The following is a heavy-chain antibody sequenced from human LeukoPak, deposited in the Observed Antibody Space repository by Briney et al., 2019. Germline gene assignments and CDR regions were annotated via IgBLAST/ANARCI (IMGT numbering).Heavy chain of an antibody. D-gene: IGHD1-26*01. Sequence: SETLSLTCTVSGGSISSYYWSWIRQPPGKGLEWIGYIYYSGSTNYNPSLKSRVTISVDTSKNQFSLKLSSVTAADTAVYYCAREEVGATNYFDYWGQGTLVTVSS. J-gene: IGHJ4*02. V-gene: IGHV4-59*12. CDR3: AREEVGATNYFDY. CDR2: IYYSGST. CDR1: GGSISSYY.